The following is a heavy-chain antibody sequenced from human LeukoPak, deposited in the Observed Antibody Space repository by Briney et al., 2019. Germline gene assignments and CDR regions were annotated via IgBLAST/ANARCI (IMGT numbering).Heavy chain of an antibody. J-gene: IGHJ4*02. CDR2: IFYRGST. CDR3: ARHSVQAGEIDY. V-gene: IGHV4-39*01. D-gene: IGHD1-1*01. Sequence: PSETLSLTCTVSGGSISSSSYYWGWLRQPPGKGLEWIGSIFYRGSTYYKPSLRSRVTISVDTSKNQFSLKLSSVTAADTAVYFCARHSVQAGEIDYWGQGTLVTVSS. CDR1: GGSISSSSYY.